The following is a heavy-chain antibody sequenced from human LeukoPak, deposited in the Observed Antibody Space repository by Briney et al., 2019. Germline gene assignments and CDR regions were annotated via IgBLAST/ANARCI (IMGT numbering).Heavy chain of an antibody. CDR2: IYCSGST. D-gene: IGHD2-2*01. Sequence: PSETLSLTCTVSGGSISSYYWSWIRQPPGKGLEWIGYIYCSGSTNYNPSLKSRVTISVDTSKNQFSLKLSSVTAADTAVYYCARFLKDCSSASCYYYYGMDVWGKGTTVTVSS. J-gene: IGHJ6*04. CDR1: GGSISSYY. CDR3: ARFLKDCSSASCYYYYGMDV. V-gene: IGHV4-59*01.